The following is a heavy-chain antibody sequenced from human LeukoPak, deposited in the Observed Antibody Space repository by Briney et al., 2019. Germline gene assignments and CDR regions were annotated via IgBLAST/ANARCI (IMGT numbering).Heavy chain of an antibody. Sequence: GGSLRLSCAASGFTFSGYNMNWVRQAPGKGLEYVSAISSNGGSTYYANSVKGRFTISRGNSKNTLYLQMGSLRAEDMAVYYCARSGLELGVDPHWGQGTLVTVSS. CDR2: ISSNGGST. V-gene: IGHV3-64*01. J-gene: IGHJ4*02. CDR3: ARSGLELGVDPH. D-gene: IGHD1-7*01. CDR1: GFTFSGYN.